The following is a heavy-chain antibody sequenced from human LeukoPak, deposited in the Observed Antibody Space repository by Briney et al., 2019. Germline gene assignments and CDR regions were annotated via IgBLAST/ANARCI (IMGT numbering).Heavy chain of an antibody. CDR1: GGSMGPYH. Sequence: SETLSLTCTVSGGSMGPYHWGWIRQPPGKGLEWTGYIYYSGSTNYNPSLKSRVTISVDTSKNQFSLKLSSVTAADTAIYYCARAVSGRFDYWGQGTLVTVSS. CDR3: ARAVSGRFDY. D-gene: IGHD6-19*01. J-gene: IGHJ4*02. CDR2: IYYSGST. V-gene: IGHV4-59*08.